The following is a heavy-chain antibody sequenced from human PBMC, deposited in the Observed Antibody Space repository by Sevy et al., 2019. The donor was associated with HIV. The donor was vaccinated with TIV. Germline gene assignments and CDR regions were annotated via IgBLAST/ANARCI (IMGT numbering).Heavy chain of an antibody. CDR1: GYTFTSYD. Sequence: ASVKVSCKASGYTFTSYDINWVRQATGQGLEWMGWMNPNSGNTGYAQKFQGRVTMTRNTSISTAYMELRSLRSEDTAVYYCAGGLGLAARLGGKGGFDPWGQGTLVTVSS. CDR2: MNPNSGNT. V-gene: IGHV1-8*01. J-gene: IGHJ5*02. CDR3: AGGLGLAARLGGKGGFDP. D-gene: IGHD6-6*01.